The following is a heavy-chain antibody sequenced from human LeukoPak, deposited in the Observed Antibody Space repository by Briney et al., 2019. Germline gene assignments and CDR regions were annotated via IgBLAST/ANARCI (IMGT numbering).Heavy chain of an antibody. Sequence: GWSLRLSGVVSGATVSSNYMSWVRQAPGKGLEWVSVIYSGGATYYADSVKGRFTISRDISQNTLYLQMNDLRAEDTAVYYCARDFSGYWGQGTLVTVSS. V-gene: IGHV3-66*01. CDR2: IYSGGAT. D-gene: IGHD3-10*01. CDR1: GATVSSNY. J-gene: IGHJ4*01. CDR3: ARDFSGY.